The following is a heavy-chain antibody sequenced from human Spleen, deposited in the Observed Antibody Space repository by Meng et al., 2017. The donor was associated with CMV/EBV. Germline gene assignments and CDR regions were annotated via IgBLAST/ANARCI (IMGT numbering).Heavy chain of an antibody. V-gene: IGHV3-30*04. J-gene: IGHJ4*02. CDR3: AKDDYGGSTFDY. Sequence: GESLKISCAASGFTFSSYTIHWVRQAPGKGLEWVAVVSHGGSNKYFADSVKGRFTISRDNFENTLYLQMNSLRAEDTAVYYCAKDDYGGSTFDYWGQGTLVTVSS. D-gene: IGHD4-23*01. CDR2: VSHGGSNK. CDR1: GFTFSSYT.